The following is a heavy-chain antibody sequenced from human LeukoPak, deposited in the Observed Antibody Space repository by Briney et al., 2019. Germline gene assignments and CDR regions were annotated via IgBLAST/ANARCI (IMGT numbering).Heavy chain of an antibody. V-gene: IGHV4-59*01. CDR2: VYYTGST. CDR1: GGSISSYY. Sequence: PSETLSLTCTVSGGSISSYYWSWVRRPPGQGLESIGVVYYTGSTNYSPSLKSRVTISVDTSKNQFSLKLRSVTAADTAVYYCARISSSNWYNERGAFDVWGQGTMVTVSS. J-gene: IGHJ3*01. CDR3: ARISSSNWYNERGAFDV. D-gene: IGHD6-13*01.